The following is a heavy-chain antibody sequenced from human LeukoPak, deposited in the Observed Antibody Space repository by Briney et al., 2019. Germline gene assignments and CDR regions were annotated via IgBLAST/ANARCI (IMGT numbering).Heavy chain of an antibody. CDR3: AREASGWYYDY. D-gene: IGHD6-19*01. CDR2: ICYSGST. V-gene: IGHV4-59*01. Sequence: SETLSLTCAVYGGSFSGYYWSWIRQPPGKGLEWIGYICYSGSTNYNPSLKSRVTISVDTSKNQFSLKLSSVTAADTAVYYCAREASGWYYDYWGQGTLVTVSS. J-gene: IGHJ4*02. CDR1: GGSFSGYY.